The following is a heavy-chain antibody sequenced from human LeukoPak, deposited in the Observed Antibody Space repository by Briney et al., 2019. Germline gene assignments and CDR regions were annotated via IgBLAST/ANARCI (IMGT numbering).Heavy chain of an antibody. Sequence: PGGSLRLSCAASGFTFSSYNMNWVRQAPGKGLELVSYISSISTIYYADSVKGRFTISRDSATNLLYLQINSLRDEDTAVYYCARGRPVVNYFDYWGQGTLVTVSS. CDR2: ISSISTI. CDR1: GFTFSSYN. D-gene: IGHD2-15*01. J-gene: IGHJ4*02. V-gene: IGHV3-48*02. CDR3: ARGRPVVNYFDY.